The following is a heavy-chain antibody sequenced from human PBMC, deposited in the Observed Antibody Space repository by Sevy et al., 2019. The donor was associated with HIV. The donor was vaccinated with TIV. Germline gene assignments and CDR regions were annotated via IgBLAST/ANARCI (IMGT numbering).Heavy chain of an antibody. Sequence: GGSLRLSCAASGFTFRNAWMNWVRQVPGKRLEWVGRIRNNPDGGTTDYAAPVKGRFTISRDDSRSTLYLQMNSLRIVETAVYYCTTDIVVQSGYSYDFSRINPDFSHNSGADVWGQGTTVTVSS. V-gene: IGHV3-15*01. D-gene: IGHD5-18*01. J-gene: IGHJ6*02. CDR1: GFTFRNAW. CDR2: IRNNPDGGTT. CDR3: TTDIVVQSGYSYDFSRINPDFSHNSGADV.